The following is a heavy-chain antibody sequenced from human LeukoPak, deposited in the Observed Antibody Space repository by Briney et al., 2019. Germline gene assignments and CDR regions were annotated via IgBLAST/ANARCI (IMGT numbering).Heavy chain of an antibody. Sequence: GGSLRLSCAASGFTLSNHWLTWVPQAPGRGLEGVAHINPDGSQKDCVDSVTGRFTISRDNVKNSVYLQVNSLRAEDTALYYCASGHYGLDIWGQGTMVTVSS. CDR1: GFTLSNHW. CDR2: INPDGSQK. CDR3: ASGHYGLDI. D-gene: IGHD4-17*01. J-gene: IGHJ3*02. V-gene: IGHV3-7*01.